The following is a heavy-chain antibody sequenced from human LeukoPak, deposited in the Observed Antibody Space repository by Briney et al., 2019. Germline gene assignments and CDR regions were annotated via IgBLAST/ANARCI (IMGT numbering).Heavy chain of an antibody. D-gene: IGHD1-14*01. CDR2: IDPSDSYT. CDR3: ARGPDSHSPRFDP. J-gene: IGHJ5*02. CDR1: GYSFTSYW. Sequence: GESLKISCKGSGYSFTSYWISWVRQMPGKGLEWMGRIDPSDSYTNYSPSFQGHITISADKSISTAYLQWSSLKASDTAMYYCARGPDSHSPRFDPWGQGTLVTVSS. V-gene: IGHV5-10-1*01.